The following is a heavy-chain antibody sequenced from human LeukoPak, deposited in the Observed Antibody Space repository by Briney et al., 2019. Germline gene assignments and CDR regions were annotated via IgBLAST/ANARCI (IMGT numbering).Heavy chain of an antibody. CDR2: IYSGDNT. Sequence: GGSLRLSCAASGFTVSSDYMIWVRQVPGKGLEWVSVIYSGDNTYYADSVKGRFTISRDNSKNTLYLQMNSLRAEDTAVYYCASKFDYGGNGFDYWGQGTLVTVSS. CDR1: GFTVSSDY. CDR3: ASKFDYGGNGFDY. V-gene: IGHV3-53*01. D-gene: IGHD4-23*01. J-gene: IGHJ4*02.